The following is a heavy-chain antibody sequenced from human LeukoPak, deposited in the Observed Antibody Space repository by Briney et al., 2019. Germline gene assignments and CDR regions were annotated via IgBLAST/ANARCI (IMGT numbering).Heavy chain of an antibody. CDR1: GFTLSSYS. J-gene: IGHJ4*02. CDR3: ARGNPPDY. V-gene: IGHV3-21*01. Sequence: GGSLRLSCAASGFTLSSYSMNWVCQAPGKGLEWVSSISGTSIYIYYADSVKGRFTISRDNAKNSLYLQMNSLRAEDTAVYYCARGNPPDYWGQGTLVTVSS. CDR2: ISGTSIYI.